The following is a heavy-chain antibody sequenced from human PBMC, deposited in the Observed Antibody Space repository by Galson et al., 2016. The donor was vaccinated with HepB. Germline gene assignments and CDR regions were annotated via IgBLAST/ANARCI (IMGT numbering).Heavy chain of an antibody. J-gene: IGHJ4*02. Sequence: SLRLSCAASGCTLKNFGMTWVRQAPGKGLERVSTICGSCGDIDYADSVQGRFTISRDNSKNTLSLQMNSLRAEDTATYYCATDPSHWIENPFALWGQGTLVTVSS. D-gene: IGHD2-2*03. CDR3: ATDPSHWIENPFAL. V-gene: IGHV3-23*01. CDR1: GCTLKNFG. CDR2: ICGSCGDI.